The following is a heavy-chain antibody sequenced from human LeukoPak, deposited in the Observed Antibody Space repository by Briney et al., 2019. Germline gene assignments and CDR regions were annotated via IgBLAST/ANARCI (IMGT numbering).Heavy chain of an antibody. V-gene: IGHV3-48*01. CDR1: GFTFSSYS. CDR2: ISSSSSTI. CDR3: ARDRMATIYYFDY. J-gene: IGHJ4*02. D-gene: IGHD5-24*01. Sequence: GSLRLSCAASGFTFSSYSMNWVRQAPGKGLEWVSYISSSSSTIYYADSVKGRFTISRDNAKNSLYLQMNSLRAEDTAVYYCARDRMATIYYFDYWGQGTLVTVSS.